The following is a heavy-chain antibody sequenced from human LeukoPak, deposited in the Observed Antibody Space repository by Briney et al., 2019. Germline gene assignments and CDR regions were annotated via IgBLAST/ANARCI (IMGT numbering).Heavy chain of an antibody. CDR2: INQGGSET. CDR1: GFTFNTYW. D-gene: IGHD3-10*02. Sequence: GGSLRLSCAASGFTFNTYWMTWVRQAPGKGLEWVANINQGGSETYHVDSVKGRFTISRDNAKNSLYLQMNSLRAEDTAVYYCAELGITMIGGVWGKGTTVTISS. J-gene: IGHJ6*04. V-gene: IGHV3-7*01. CDR3: AELGITMIGGV.